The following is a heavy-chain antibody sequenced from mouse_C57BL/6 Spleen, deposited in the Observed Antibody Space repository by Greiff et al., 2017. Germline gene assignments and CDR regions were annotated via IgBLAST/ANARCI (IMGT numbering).Heavy chain of an antibody. CDR2: IDPEDGDT. Sequence: EVQLQQPGAELVMPGASVKLSCKASGYTFTSYWMHWVKQRPGQGLEWIGRIDPEDGDTEYAPKFQGKATMTADTSSNTAYLQLSSLTSEDTAVYYCTTGPYYSNPYWGQGTSLTVSS. CDR3: TTGPYYSNPY. D-gene: IGHD2-5*01. J-gene: IGHJ2*02. V-gene: IGHV14-1*01. CDR1: GYTFTSYW.